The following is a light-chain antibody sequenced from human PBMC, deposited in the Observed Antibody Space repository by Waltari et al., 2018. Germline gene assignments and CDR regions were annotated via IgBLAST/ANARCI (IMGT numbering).Light chain of an antibody. J-gene: IGKJ5*01. V-gene: IGKV3-15*01. CDR3: QQYNRWPPIT. CDR2: GAF. Sequence: EVGMTQSPASLSVSPGIRSTLSCRASHGISDNLAWYQQKPGQAPRLLIYGAFTRATGIPARFTGRGSGTEFTLTISSLQSEDSAVYYCQQYNRWPPITFGQGTRLEIK. CDR1: HGISDN.